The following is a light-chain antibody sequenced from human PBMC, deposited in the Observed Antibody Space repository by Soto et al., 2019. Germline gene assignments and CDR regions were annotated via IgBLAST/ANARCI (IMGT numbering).Light chain of an antibody. CDR3: QQYGSSVYT. CDR2: GAS. J-gene: IGKJ2*01. V-gene: IGKV3-20*01. CDR1: QSVSSNY. Sequence: EIVLTQSPGTLSLSAGERGTLSCRASQSVSSNYLAWYQHKPGQAPRLLIYGASSRATGIPDRFSGSGSGTDFTLTISRLEPEDFAVYYCQQYGSSVYTFGQGTKLEIK.